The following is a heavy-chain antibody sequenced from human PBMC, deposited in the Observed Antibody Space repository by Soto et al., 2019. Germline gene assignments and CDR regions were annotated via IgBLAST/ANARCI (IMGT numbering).Heavy chain of an antibody. V-gene: IGHV3-74*01. J-gene: IGHJ4*02. D-gene: IGHD3-10*01. CDR3: AGGGVAGAGTYYNDY. Sequence: EVQLVESGGGLVQPGGSLRLSCAASGFTFSSYWMHWVRQAPGKGLVWVSRINNDGSSTSYADSVKGRLTISRDNAKNTLYLQVSSLRAEDTAVYYCAGGGVAGAGTYYNDYWGRGTLVTVSS. CDR1: GFTFSSYW. CDR2: INNDGSST.